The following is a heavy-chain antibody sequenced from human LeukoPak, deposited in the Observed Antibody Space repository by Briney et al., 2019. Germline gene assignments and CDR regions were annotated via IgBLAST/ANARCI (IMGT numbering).Heavy chain of an antibody. CDR2: ISGGGHNT. D-gene: IGHD1-1*01. CDR1: GFTFTNYA. CDR3: AKDGTSWYYYIDV. V-gene: IGHV3-23*01. Sequence: GGSLRLSCAASGFTFTNYAMSWVRQAPGKGLEWVSTISGGGHNTYYADSVKGRCTMSRDNSKNTVYLQMNSLRAEDTARYYCAKDGTSWYYYIDVWGKGTTVTIFS. J-gene: IGHJ6*03.